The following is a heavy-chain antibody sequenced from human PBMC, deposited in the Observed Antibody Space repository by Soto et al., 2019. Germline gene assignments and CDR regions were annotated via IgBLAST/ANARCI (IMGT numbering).Heavy chain of an antibody. Sequence: GGSLRLSCAASGFTFSSYGMHWVRQAPGKGLEWVAVIWYDGSNKYYADSVKGRFTISRDNSKNTLYLQMNSLRAEDTAVYYCARDGGSYQTHFDYWGQGTLVTVSS. J-gene: IGHJ4*02. CDR2: IWYDGSNK. D-gene: IGHD1-26*01. V-gene: IGHV3-33*01. CDR3: ARDGGSYQTHFDY. CDR1: GFTFSSYG.